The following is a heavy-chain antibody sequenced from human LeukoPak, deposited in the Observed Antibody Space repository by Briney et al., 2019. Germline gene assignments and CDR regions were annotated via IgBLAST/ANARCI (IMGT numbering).Heavy chain of an antibody. CDR1: GITFSSYA. D-gene: IGHD4-4*01. CDR3: AKTDYSTGPYDF. J-gene: IGHJ4*02. Sequence: GGSLRLSSAASGITFSSYAINWVRQAPGKGLEWVAAISGGGTTRFYADPVKGRFTISRDNSKNTLYLQMNSLRAEDTAVYFCAKTDYSTGPYDFWGQGTLVTVSS. V-gene: IGHV3-23*01. CDR2: ISGGGTTR.